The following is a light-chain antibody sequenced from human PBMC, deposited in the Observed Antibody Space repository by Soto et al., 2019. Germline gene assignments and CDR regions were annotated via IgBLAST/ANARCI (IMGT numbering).Light chain of an antibody. CDR3: SSYAGNGNWV. Sequence: QSALTQPPSASGSPGQSVTISCTGTSSDVGGYNYVSWYQQDPGKAPKLLIYAVNKRPSGVPDRFSGSKSGNTASLTVSGLQAEDEGDYYCSSYAGNGNWVFGGRTKLTVL. J-gene: IGLJ3*02. CDR2: AVN. CDR1: SSDVGGYNY. V-gene: IGLV2-8*01.